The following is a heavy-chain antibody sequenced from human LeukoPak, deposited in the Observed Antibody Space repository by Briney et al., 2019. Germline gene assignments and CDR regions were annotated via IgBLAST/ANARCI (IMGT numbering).Heavy chain of an antibody. J-gene: IGHJ4*02. CDR2: NYYSGST. D-gene: IGHD6-13*01. Sequence: SETLSLTCTVSGGSISSGDYYWSWIRQPPGKGLEWIGYNYYSGSTYYNPSLKSRVTISVDTSKNQFSLKLSSVTAADTAVYYCARHYSSSWPYYFDYWGQGTLVTVSS. V-gene: IGHV4-30-4*01. CDR3: ARHYSSSWPYYFDY. CDR1: GGSISSGDYY.